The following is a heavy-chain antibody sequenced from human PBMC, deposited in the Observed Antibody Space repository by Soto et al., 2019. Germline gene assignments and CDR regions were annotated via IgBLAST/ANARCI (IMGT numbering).Heavy chain of an antibody. CDR1: GFTFSDHY. CDR3: IAYSYGLPDY. D-gene: IGHD5-18*01. V-gene: IGHV3-72*01. CDR2: TRNKANSYTT. J-gene: IGHJ4*02. Sequence: EVQLVGSGGGLVQPGGSLRLSCAASGFTFSDHYMDWVRQAPGKGLEWVGRTRNKANSYTTEYAASVKGRFTISRDDSKSSLYLQMNSLKAEDTAVYYCIAYSYGLPDYWGQGTLVTVSS.